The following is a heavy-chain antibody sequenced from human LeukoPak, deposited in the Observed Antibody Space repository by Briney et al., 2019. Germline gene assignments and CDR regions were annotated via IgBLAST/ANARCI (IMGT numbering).Heavy chain of an antibody. CDR3: TRYNNDHFDY. Sequence: GGSLRLSFAGSGFTFGGYGMHWFRQTPGKGLEWVAVIAYDGSRAFYADSVTGRFTISRDNSKNTMSVQMDDLRAEDTTVYYCTRYNNDHFDYWGQGTLVTVSS. D-gene: IGHD1-14*01. CDR1: GFTFGGYG. J-gene: IGHJ4*02. CDR2: IAYDGSRA. V-gene: IGHV3-33*01.